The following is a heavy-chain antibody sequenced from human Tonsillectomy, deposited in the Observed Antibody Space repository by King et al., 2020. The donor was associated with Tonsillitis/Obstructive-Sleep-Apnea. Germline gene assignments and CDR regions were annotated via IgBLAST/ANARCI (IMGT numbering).Heavy chain of an antibody. V-gene: IGHV3-30*03. Sequence: VQLVESGGGVVQPGRSLRLSCAASGFTFSSYGMHWVRQAPGKGLEWGAGISYDGSDKYYADSVKGRFTISRDNSKNTLYLQMNSLRAEDTAVYYCLGGSFDYWGQGTLVTVSS. J-gene: IGHJ4*02. CDR1: GFTFSSYG. CDR2: ISYDGSDK. D-gene: IGHD4-23*01. CDR3: LGGSFDY.